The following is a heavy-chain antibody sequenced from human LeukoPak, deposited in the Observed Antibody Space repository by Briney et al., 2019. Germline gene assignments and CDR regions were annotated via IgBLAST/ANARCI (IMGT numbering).Heavy chain of an antibody. D-gene: IGHD2-2*01. CDR3: ARGGLPAAAPPLDWFDP. CDR1: GGSISSSSYY. J-gene: IGHJ5*02. Sequence: PSETLSLTCTVSGGSISSSSYYWGWIRQPPGKGLEWIGSIYHSGSTNYNPSLKSRVTISVDKSKNQFSLKLSSVTAADTAVYYCARGGLPAAAPPLDWFDPWGQGTLVTVSS. V-gene: IGHV4-39*07. CDR2: IYHSGST.